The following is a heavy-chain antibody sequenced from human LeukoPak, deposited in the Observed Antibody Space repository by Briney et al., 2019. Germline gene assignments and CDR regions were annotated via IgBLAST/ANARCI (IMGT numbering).Heavy chain of an antibody. D-gene: IGHD3-10*01. CDR3: ANVPPMGPNLFDY. J-gene: IGHJ4*02. Sequence: GGSLRLSCAASGFTFSSYAMHWVRQAPGKGLEWVAVISYDGSNKYYADSVKGRFTISRDNSKNTLYLQMNSLRAEDTAVYYCANVPPMGPNLFDYWGQGTLVTVSS. CDR2: ISYDGSNK. V-gene: IGHV3-30*04. CDR1: GFTFSSYA.